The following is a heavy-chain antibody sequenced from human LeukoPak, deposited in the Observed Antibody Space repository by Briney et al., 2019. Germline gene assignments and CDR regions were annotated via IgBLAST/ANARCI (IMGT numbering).Heavy chain of an antibody. Sequence: ASVKVSCKASGGTFSSYAISWVRQAPGQGLEWMGGIIPIFGTANYAQKFQGRVTITADESTSTAYMELNSLRAEDTAVYYCAKGRPRMTRVTYLDYWGQGTLVTVSS. D-gene: IGHD4-17*01. J-gene: IGHJ4*02. CDR1: GGTFSSYA. CDR3: AKGRPRMTRVTYLDY. CDR2: IIPIFGTA. V-gene: IGHV1-69*13.